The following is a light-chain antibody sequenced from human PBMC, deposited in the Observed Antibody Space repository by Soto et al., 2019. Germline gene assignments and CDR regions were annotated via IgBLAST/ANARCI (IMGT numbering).Light chain of an antibody. CDR3: QQSYSTPPT. J-gene: IGKJ1*01. CDR1: QTISSY. Sequence: IQLPHSPSYLSASVGDSVTITSRASQTISSYLNWYQKKPGKAPNLLIYAASSLQSGVPSRFSGSGSGTDFTLTISSLQPEDFATYYCQQSYSTPPTFGQGTKVDIK. CDR2: AAS. V-gene: IGKV1-39*01.